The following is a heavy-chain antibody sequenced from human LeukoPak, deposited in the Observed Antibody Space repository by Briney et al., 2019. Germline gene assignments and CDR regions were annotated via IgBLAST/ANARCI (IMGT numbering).Heavy chain of an antibody. V-gene: IGHV1-24*01. D-gene: IGHD3-9*01. Sequence: ASVKVSCKASGYTLTELSMHWVRQAPGKGLEWMGGFDPEDGETIYAQKFQGRVTMTEDTSTDTAYMELSSLRSEDTAVYYCATPSGILTGYSPFDYWGQGTLVTVSS. J-gene: IGHJ4*02. CDR3: ATPSGILTGYSPFDY. CDR1: GYTLTELS. CDR2: FDPEDGET.